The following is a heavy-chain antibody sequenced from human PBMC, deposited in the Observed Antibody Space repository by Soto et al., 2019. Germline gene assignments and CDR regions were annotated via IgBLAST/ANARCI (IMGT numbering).Heavy chain of an antibody. J-gene: IGHJ4*02. V-gene: IGHV3-7*01. Sequence: GGSLRLSCAASGFTFSSYWMSWVRQAPGKGLEWVANIKQDGSEKYYVDSVKGRFTISRDNAKNSLYLQMNSLRAEDTAEYYCARDLVPLSDDILTGYYRFLGSYYFDYWGQGTLVTVSS. D-gene: IGHD3-9*01. CDR2: IKQDGSEK. CDR3: ARDLVPLSDDILTGYYRFLGSYYFDY. CDR1: GFTFSSYW.